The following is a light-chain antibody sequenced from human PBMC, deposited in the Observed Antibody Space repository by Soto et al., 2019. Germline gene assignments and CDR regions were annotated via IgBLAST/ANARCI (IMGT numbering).Light chain of an antibody. CDR3: QQYNNWPGT. CDR1: QSVSSK. V-gene: IGKV3-15*01. CDR2: GAS. Sequence: EIVLTQSTGTLSVSPGERATLSCRASQSVSSKFAWYQQKPGQAPRLLFYGASTGATGIPARFSGSGSETEFTLSISSLQSEDFAVYYCQQYNNWPGTFGQGTKVEIK. J-gene: IGKJ1*01.